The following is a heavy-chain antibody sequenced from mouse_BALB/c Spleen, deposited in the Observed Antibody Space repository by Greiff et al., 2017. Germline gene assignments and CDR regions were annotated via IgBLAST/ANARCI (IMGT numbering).Heavy chain of an antibody. CDR2: IDPANGNT. D-gene: IGHD1-1*01. J-gene: IGHJ2*01. V-gene: IGHV14-3*02. CDR1: GFNIKDTY. Sequence: EVKLMESGAELVKPGASVKLSCTASGFNIKDTYMHWVKQRPEQGLEWIGRIDPANGNTKYDPKFQGKATITADTSSNTAYLQLSSLTSEDTAVYYCARDYYGSSFDDWGQGTTLTVSS. CDR3: ARDYYGSSFDD.